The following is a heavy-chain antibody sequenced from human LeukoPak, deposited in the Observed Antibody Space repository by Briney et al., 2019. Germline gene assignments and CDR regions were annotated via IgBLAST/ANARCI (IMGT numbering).Heavy chain of an antibody. D-gene: IGHD3-22*01. Sequence: ASVKVSCKASGYTFTSYGISWVRQAPGQGLEWMGWISVYNGNTNYAQKFQGRVSMTTDTSTSTAYMEVRSLRSDDTAVYYCARSFYYDSSGDQDYYMDVWGKGTTVTVSS. CDR2: ISVYNGNT. CDR1: GYTFTSYG. CDR3: ARSFYYDSSGDQDYYMDV. V-gene: IGHV1-18*01. J-gene: IGHJ6*03.